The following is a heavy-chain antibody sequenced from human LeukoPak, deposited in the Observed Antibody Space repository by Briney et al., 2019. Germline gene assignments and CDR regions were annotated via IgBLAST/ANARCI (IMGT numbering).Heavy chain of an antibody. D-gene: IGHD3-3*01. Sequence: GGSLRPSCAASGFTFSDYAMSWVRQAPGKGLEWVSGISSSGSRTYYADSVKGRFTISRDNSKNTLYLQMNSLRAEDTAVYYCAKPPGDIWSGYYYDYWGQGTLVTVSS. CDR1: GFTFSDYA. CDR3: AKPPGDIWSGYYYDY. CDR2: ISSSGSRT. J-gene: IGHJ4*02. V-gene: IGHV3-23*01.